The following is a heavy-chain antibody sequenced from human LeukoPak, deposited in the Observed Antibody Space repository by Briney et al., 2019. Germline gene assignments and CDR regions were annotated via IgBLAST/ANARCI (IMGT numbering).Heavy chain of an antibody. V-gene: IGHV5-51*01. J-gene: IGHJ4*02. CDR3: ARQLSDSSGWYPGHY. D-gene: IGHD6-19*01. CDR1: GYTFTSYW. Sequence: GESLKISCKGSGYTFTSYWIGWVRQMPGKGLEWMGIIYPGDSDTRYSPSFQGQVTISADKSISTAYLQWSSLKASDTAMYYCARQLSDSSGWYPGHYWGQGTLVTVSS. CDR2: IYPGDSDT.